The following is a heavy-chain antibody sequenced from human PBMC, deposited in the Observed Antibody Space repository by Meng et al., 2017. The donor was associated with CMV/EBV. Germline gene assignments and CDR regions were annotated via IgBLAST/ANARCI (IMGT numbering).Heavy chain of an antibody. J-gene: IGHJ6*02. V-gene: IGHV3-30*02. CDR1: GFTFSSYG. Sequence: GGSLRLSCAASGFTFSSYGMHWVCQAPGKGLEWVAFIRYDGSNKYYADSVKGRFTISRDNSKNTLYLQMNSLRAEDTAVYYCAKDRGYYDSSGYNPMGDYYGMDVWGQGTTVTVSS. CDR3: AKDRGYYDSSGYNPMGDYYGMDV. D-gene: IGHD3-22*01. CDR2: IRYDGSNK.